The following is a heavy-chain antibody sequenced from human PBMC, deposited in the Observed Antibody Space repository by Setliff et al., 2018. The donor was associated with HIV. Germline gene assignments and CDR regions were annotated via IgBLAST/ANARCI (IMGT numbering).Heavy chain of an antibody. CDR1: GFTFSTYA. D-gene: IGHD3-10*01. J-gene: IGHJ3*02. Sequence: PGGSLRLSCAASGFTFSTYAMGWVRQAAGKGLEWVSTIGAVGTPTHYAESVKGRFTISKDNSQNALYLQMNSLTDEDTAVYYWAKVFAFGVDGFDIWGQGTMVTVSS. V-gene: IGHV3-23*01. CDR3: AKVFAFGVDGFDI. CDR2: IGAVGTPT.